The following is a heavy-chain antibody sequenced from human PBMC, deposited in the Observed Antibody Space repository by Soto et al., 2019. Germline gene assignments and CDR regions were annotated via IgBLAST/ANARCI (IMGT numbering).Heavy chain of an antibody. CDR2: IDPSDSCT. Sequence: GVAQSIYCRGSEYSFTSYWLSRVRHMPGKGLEWMGRIDPSDSCTNYSPSFQGHVTISADKSISTAYLQWSSLKASDTAMYYCASDLYIAAAGNDAFDIWGQGTTVTVSS. V-gene: IGHV5-10-1*01. J-gene: IGHJ3*02. CDR3: ASDLYIAAAGNDAFDI. CDR1: EYSFTSYW. D-gene: IGHD6-13*01.